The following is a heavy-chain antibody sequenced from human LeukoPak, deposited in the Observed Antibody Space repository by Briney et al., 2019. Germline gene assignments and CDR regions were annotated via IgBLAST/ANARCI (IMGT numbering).Heavy chain of an antibody. V-gene: IGHV1-46*01. J-gene: IGHJ4*02. D-gene: IGHD2-2*02. CDR2: INPGGGST. CDR3: ARGYCSSTSCYTRGDYFDH. CDR1: GYTFTSYY. Sequence: ASVKVSCKASGYTFTSYYMHWVRQAPGQGLEWMGIINPGGGSTSYAQKFQGRVTMTRDMSTSTVYMELSSLRSEDTAVYYCARGYCSSTSCYTRGDYFDHWAREPWSPSPQ.